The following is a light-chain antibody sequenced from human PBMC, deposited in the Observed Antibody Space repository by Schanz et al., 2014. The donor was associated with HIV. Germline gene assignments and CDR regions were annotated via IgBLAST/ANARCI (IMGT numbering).Light chain of an antibody. CDR3: QYFGNSGGT. CDR1: QRLSSSY. V-gene: IGKV3-20*01. J-gene: IGKJ4*01. Sequence: EIVLTQSPGSLSLSPGGRATLSCGASQRLSSSYLAWYQQKRDQPPRLVIYATSTRAAGIPDRFSGTGSGTEFTLTISSLQSEDFAVYFCQYFGNSGGTFGGGTKVEIK. CDR2: ATS.